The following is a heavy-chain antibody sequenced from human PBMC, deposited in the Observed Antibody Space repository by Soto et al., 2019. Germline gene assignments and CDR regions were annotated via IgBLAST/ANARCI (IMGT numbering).Heavy chain of an antibody. CDR1: GITTSTYW. CDR2: IKRDGTEK. CDR3: VNGDHADY. D-gene: IGHD3-10*01. V-gene: IGHV3-7*03. J-gene: IGHJ4*02. Sequence: EVQLVESGGALVRPGASLRLSCAASGITTSTYWMGWFRQAPAMGLEWVATIKRDGTEKYYMDSLKGRFTISRDHAINSLYLQMSSLRAEDTAVYFCVNGDHADYWGQGTLVTVSS.